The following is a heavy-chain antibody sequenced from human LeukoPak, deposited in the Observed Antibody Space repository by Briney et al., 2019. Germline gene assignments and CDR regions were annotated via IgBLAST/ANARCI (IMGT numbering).Heavy chain of an antibody. Sequence: PSETPSLTCTVSGGSISTFYWSWIRQPPGKGLEWIGYIYYSGSTNYNPSLKSRVTISVDTSKNQFSLKLSSVTAADTAVYYCARGEYYYDSSGYYYRGAVDVWGKGTTVTVSS. D-gene: IGHD3-22*01. CDR3: ARGEYYYDSSGYYYRGAVDV. V-gene: IGHV4-59*01. CDR1: GGSISTFY. CDR2: IYYSGST. J-gene: IGHJ6*04.